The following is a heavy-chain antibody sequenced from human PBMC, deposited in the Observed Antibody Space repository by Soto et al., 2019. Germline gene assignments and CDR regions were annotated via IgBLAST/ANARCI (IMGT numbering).Heavy chain of an antibody. CDR1: TFTSYY. CDR3: ARVLSSSWPDY. CDR2: INPSGGST. V-gene: IGHV1-46*01. D-gene: IGHD6-13*01. Sequence: TFTSYYMHWVRQAPGQGLEWMGIINPSGGSTSYAQKFQGRVTMIRDTSTSTVYMELSSLRSVDMAVYYCARVLSSSWPDYWGQGTLVTVSS. J-gene: IGHJ4*02.